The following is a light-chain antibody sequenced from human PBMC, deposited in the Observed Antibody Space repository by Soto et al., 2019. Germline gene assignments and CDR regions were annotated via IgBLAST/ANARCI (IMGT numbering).Light chain of an antibody. CDR1: QSVLSN. CDR3: QQYNTWPLT. CDR2: GAS. J-gene: IGKJ4*01. Sequence: EIVMTQSPATLSVSPGDRVTLSCRASQSVLSNSAWYQQKPGQVPRLLIYGASTRATGIPARFSGSGYETEFTLTISSLQSEDFAVYYWQQYNTWPLTFGGGTKVEIK. V-gene: IGKV3-15*01.